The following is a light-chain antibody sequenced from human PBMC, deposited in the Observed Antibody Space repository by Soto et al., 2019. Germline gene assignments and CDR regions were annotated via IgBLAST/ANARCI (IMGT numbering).Light chain of an antibody. CDR3: LQYNGYYRT. V-gene: IGKV1-5*01. J-gene: IGKJ1*01. CDR2: DAS. CDR1: QTISGW. Sequence: DTQMTQSPSTLSASVGDRVTITCRASQTISGWLAWYQQRPGKAPNLLIFDASTLESGVPSRFSGSGSGTTFTLTISSLQSDDFATYYCLQYNGYYRTFGQGTKADIK.